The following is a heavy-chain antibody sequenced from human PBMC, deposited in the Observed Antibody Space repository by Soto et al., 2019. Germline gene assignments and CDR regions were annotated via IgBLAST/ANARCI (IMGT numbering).Heavy chain of an antibody. D-gene: IGHD1-26*01. CDR1: GFTFSSYG. CDR2: ISYDGSNK. CDR3: AKKRGRELLLPPAY. J-gene: IGHJ4*02. Sequence: QVQLVESGGGVVQPGRSLRLSCAASGFTFSSYGMHWVRQAPGKGLEWVAVISYDGSNKYYADSVKGRFTISRDNSKNTLYWQKNSLRAGNRVVYYCAKKRGRELLLPPAYGGQEPLFTAPS. V-gene: IGHV3-30*18.